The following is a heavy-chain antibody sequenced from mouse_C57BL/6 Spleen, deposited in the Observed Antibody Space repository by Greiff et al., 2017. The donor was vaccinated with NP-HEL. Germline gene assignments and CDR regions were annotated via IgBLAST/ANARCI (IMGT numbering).Heavy chain of an antibody. D-gene: IGHD2-4*01. CDR2: ISSGGSYT. J-gene: IGHJ3*01. CDR3: ARHSMIKAWFAY. Sequence: VQLKESGGDLVKPGGSLKLSCAASGFTFSSYGMSWVRQTPDKRLEWVATISSGGSYTYYPDSVKGRFTISRDNAKNTLYLQMSSLKSEDTAMYYCARHSMIKAWFAYWGQGTLVTVSA. CDR1: GFTFSSYG. V-gene: IGHV5-6*01.